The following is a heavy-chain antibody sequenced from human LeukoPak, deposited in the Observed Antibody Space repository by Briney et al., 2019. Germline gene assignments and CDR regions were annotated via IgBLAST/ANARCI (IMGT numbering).Heavy chain of an antibody. CDR1: GGSISSYY. J-gene: IGHJ6*03. Sequence: PSENLSLTCTVSGGSISSYYWSWIRQPPGKGLEWIGCIYYSGSTNYNPSLKSPVTISVDTSKNQFSLNLSSVTAADTAVYYCGRFNVQLDRRRDYYSYYYMDVWGKGTTVTVSS. D-gene: IGHD1-1*01. V-gene: IGHV4-59*01. CDR2: IYYSGST. CDR3: GRFNVQLDRRRDYYSYYYMDV.